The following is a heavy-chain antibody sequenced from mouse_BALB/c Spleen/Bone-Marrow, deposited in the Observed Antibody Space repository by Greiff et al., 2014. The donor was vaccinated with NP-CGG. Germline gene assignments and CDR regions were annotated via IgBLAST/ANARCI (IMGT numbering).Heavy chain of an antibody. D-gene: IGHD4-1*01. CDR1: GYAFSSYW. Sequence: QVQLQQSGAELVRPGSSVKISCEASGYAFSSYWMNWVKHRPGQGLEWIGQIYPGDGDTNYNGKFKGKATLTADKSSSTAYMQLSSLTSEDSAVYFCARVRNWADYWGQGTTLTVSS. CDR2: IYPGDGDT. CDR3: ARVRNWADY. V-gene: IGHV1-80*01. J-gene: IGHJ2*01.